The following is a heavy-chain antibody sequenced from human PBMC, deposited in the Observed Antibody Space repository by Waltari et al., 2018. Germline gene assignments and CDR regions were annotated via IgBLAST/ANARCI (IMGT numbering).Heavy chain of an antibody. Sequence: QVQLVQSGAEVKKPGASVKVSCKASGYDFTTYGFSWVRQAPGQELEWLGWIGGYNGDTNYAQKFQGRVSLTIDTAMTTAYMELRSLRSDDAAVYYCARGGTYHRPYSWFDPWGQGTLVTVSS. CDR3: ARGGTYHRPYSWFDP. CDR1: GYDFTTYG. V-gene: IGHV1-18*01. CDR2: IGGYNGDT. J-gene: IGHJ5*02.